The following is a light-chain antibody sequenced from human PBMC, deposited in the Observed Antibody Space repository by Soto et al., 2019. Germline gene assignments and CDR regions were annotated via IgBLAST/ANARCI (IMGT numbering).Light chain of an antibody. CDR1: QSVSSYY. J-gene: IGKJ1*01. Sequence: EIVLTQSPGTLSLSPGERATLSCRASQSVSSYYLAWYQQKPGQAPRLLIYAASSRATGIPDRFSGGGSGTDFTLTISRLEPEDFEVYYCQQCGSSPWTLGQGTTVDI. V-gene: IGKV3-20*01. CDR2: AAS. CDR3: QQCGSSPWT.